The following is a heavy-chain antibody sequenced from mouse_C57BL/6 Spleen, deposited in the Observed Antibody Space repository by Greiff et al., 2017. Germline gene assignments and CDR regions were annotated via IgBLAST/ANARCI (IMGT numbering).Heavy chain of an antibody. CDR3: ARSRDREYDYSLYYYAMDY. CDR1: GYTFTSYW. CDR2: INPSSGYT. Sequence: VKLMESGAELAKPGASVKLSCKASGYTFTSYWMHWVKQRPGQGLEWIGYINPSSGYTKYNQKFKDKATLTADKSSSTAYMQLSSLTYEDSAVYYCARSRDREYDYSLYYYAMDYWGQGTSVTVSS. V-gene: IGHV1-7*01. D-gene: IGHD2-4*01. J-gene: IGHJ4*01.